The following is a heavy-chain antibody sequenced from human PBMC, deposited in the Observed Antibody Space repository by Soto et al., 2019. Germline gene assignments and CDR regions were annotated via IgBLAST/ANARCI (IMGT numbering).Heavy chain of an antibody. CDR3: ARASGYVSGWYHDY. V-gene: IGHV1-69*01. J-gene: IGHJ4*02. CDR1: GGTFSSDA. CDR2: LIPILGTT. D-gene: IGHD6-19*01. Sequence: QVQLVQSGAEVRKPGSSVKVSCKASGGTFSSDAVSWARQTPGQGLEWMGGLIPILGTTHYAQKFQGRVTITADESTNTAYMELSSLRSADTAVYYCARASGYVSGWYHDYWGQGTRVTVSS.